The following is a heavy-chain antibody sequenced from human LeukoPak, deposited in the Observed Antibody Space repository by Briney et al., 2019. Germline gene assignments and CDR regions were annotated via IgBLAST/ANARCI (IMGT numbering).Heavy chain of an antibody. V-gene: IGHV4-30-4*01. CDR2: IYYSGST. CDR3: AREGERYGDYAYYFDY. CDR1: GGSISSGDYY. D-gene: IGHD4-17*01. J-gene: IGHJ4*02. Sequence: PSETLSLTCTVSGGSISSGDYYWSWIRQPPGKGLEWIGYIYYSGSTYYNPSLKSRVTISVDTSKNQFSLKLSSVTAADTAVYYCAREGERYGDYAYYFDYWGQGTLVTVSS.